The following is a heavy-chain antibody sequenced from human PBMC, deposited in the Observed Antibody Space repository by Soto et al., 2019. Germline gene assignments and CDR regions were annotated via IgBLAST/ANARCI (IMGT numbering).Heavy chain of an antibody. Sequence: ASVKVSCKASENTFSTYLVHWVRQVHGQGLEWMGWHNGYNGQTEYSQKFQGRVTITRDTYAKTAYLELRSLTSEDTAVYYCEGTRDRAGLGTWGQGTLVTVSS. V-gene: IGHV1-3*01. D-gene: IGHD3-10*01. CDR1: ENTFSTYL. CDR3: EGTRDRAGLGT. CDR2: HNGYNGQT. J-gene: IGHJ5*02.